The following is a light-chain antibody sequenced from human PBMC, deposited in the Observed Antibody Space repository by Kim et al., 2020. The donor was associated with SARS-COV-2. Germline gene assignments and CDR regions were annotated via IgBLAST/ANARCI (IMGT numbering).Light chain of an antibody. Sequence: VALGQTVRITYQGDSLRSYYATWYQQRPSQAPVLVIYGRNNRPSGIPDRFSGSSSGNTASLTISGAQAEDEADFYCQSRDSGGDVLFGGGTKLTVL. J-gene: IGLJ2*01. CDR1: SLRSYY. CDR2: GRN. V-gene: IGLV3-19*01. CDR3: QSRDSGGDVL.